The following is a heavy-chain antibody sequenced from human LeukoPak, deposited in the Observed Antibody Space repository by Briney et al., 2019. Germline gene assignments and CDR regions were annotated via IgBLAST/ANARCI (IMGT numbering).Heavy chain of an antibody. CDR3: ARASMVRGVIIRRSASYMDV. J-gene: IGHJ6*03. D-gene: IGHD3-10*01. CDR1: GLTFSSYG. CDR2: ISSSSSYI. Sequence: GGSLRLSCAASGLTFSSYGMSWVRQAPGKGLEWVSSISSSSSYIYYADSVKGRFTISRDNAKDSLYLQMNSLRAEDTAVYYCARASMVRGVIIRRSASYMDVWGKGTTVTISS. V-gene: IGHV3-21*01.